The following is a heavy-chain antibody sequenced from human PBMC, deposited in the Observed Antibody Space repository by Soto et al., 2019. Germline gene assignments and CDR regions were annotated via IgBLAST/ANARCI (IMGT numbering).Heavy chain of an antibody. Sequence: EVQLLESGGGLVQPGGSLRLSCAASGFTFTSFAITWVRQAPGKGLEWVSTISGSGGSTCYADSVKGRFTISRDNSKNTLYLQMDSLRAEDTAVYYCAKDFLRWGGTPLGAFDIWGHGTMVTVSS. V-gene: IGHV3-23*01. CDR3: AKDFLRWGGTPLGAFDI. CDR1: GFTFTSFA. D-gene: IGHD1-7*01. J-gene: IGHJ3*02. CDR2: ISGSGGST.